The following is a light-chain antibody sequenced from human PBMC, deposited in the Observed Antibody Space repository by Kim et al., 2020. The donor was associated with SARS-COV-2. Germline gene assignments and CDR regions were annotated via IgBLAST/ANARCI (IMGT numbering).Light chain of an antibody. CDR2: QAS. CDR3: QHYIRFPYT. J-gene: IGKJ2*01. CDR1: QIINTF. V-gene: IGKV1-5*03. Sequence: ASVGDRVTITCRASQIINTFLAWYQQKPGKAPDLLIYQASSLQSGVPSRFSGSGSGTEFTLTINSLQPDDFATYYCQHYIRFPYTFGQGTKLEI.